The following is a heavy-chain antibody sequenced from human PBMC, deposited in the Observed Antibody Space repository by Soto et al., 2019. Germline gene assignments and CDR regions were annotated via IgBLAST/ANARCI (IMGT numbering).Heavy chain of an antibody. CDR2: MSNTGGNR. V-gene: IGHV3-23*01. Sequence: PGGSRRRAWAASGFSFSTYAMGWVRQAPGKGLEWVSVMSNTGGNRYYADSVKGRFTISRDNSKNTLFLQMSSLRAEDTAVYYCAKDAARTSGWYYFDYWGQGSLVTVSS. CDR1: GFSFSTYA. CDR3: AKDAARTSGWYYFDY. J-gene: IGHJ4*02. D-gene: IGHD6-19*01.